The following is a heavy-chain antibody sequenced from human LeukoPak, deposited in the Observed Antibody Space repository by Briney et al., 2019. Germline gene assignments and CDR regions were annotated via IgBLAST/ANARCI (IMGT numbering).Heavy chain of an antibody. D-gene: IGHD5-24*01. CDR2: IRYDGSNK. V-gene: IGHV3-30*02. CDR3: AKSFSVRDGQQPPLDY. Sequence: GGSLRLSCAASGFTFSSYGMHWVRQAPGKGLEWVAFIRYDGSNKYYADPVKGRFTISRDNSKNTLYLQMNSLRAEDTAVYYCAKSFSVRDGQQPPLDYWGQGTLVTVSS. J-gene: IGHJ4*02. CDR1: GFTFSSYG.